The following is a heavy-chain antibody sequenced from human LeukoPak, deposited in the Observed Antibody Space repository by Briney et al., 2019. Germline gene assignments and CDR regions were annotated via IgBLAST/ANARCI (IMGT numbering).Heavy chain of an antibody. D-gene: IGHD6-19*01. CDR3: ARTLGMTGVGGWNYYFDY. V-gene: IGHV4-59*08. J-gene: IGHJ4*02. Sequence: PSETLSLTCTVSGGSIRSDHWSWIRQPPGKGLEWIGYIYHSATTNYNPSLESRVTLSLDTSKNQFSLRLTSVTAADTAIYYCARTLGMTGVGGWNYYFDYWGKGSLVTVSS. CDR2: IYHSATT. CDR1: GGSIRSDH.